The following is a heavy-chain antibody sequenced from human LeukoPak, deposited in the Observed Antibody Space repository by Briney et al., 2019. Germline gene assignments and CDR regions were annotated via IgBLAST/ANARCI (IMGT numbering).Heavy chain of an antibody. CDR2: ISAYNGNT. V-gene: IGHV1-18*01. D-gene: IGHD5-24*01. J-gene: IGHJ6*03. Sequence: GASVKVSCKASGYTFTSYGISWVRQAPGQGLEWMGWISAYNGNTNYAQKLQGRVTMTTDTSTSTAYMELRSLRSDDTAVYYCARNMAPYYYYYMDVWGKGTTVTVSS. CDR3: ARNMAPYYYYYMDV. CDR1: GYTFTSYG.